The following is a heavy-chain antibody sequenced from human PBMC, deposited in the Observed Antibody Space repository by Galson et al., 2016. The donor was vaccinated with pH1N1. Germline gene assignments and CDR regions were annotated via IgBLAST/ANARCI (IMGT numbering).Heavy chain of an antibody. V-gene: IGHV2-70*04. CDR3: ARMSARPYENWFDP. Sequence: PALVKPTQTLTLTCTFSGFSLSTSGMRVSWIRQPPGKALEWLARIDWGDDKFYNTSLKNRLTILKDTSKNQVVLTMTNMDLADTATYYCARMSARPYENWFDPWGQGTLVTVSS. CDR1: GFSLSTSGMR. D-gene: IGHD2-8*01. J-gene: IGHJ5*02. CDR2: IDWGDDK.